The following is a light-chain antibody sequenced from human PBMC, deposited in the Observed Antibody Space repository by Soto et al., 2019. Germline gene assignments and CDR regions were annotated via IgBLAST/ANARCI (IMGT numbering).Light chain of an antibody. J-gene: IGKJ2*01. V-gene: IGKV1-39*01. CDR1: QSITKY. CDR2: AAS. Sequence: DIQMTQSPSSLSVSVGDRVTITCRASQSITKYLNWYQQKPGKAPKLLVYAASSLQSGVPTRFSGDGSGTDFTLTISSLQPEDFATYYCQQSDSYPYTFGQGTKLEIK. CDR3: QQSDSYPYT.